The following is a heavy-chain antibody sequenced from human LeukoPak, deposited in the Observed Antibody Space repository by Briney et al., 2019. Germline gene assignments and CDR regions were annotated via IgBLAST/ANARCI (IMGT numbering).Heavy chain of an antibody. Sequence: SETLSHTCTVSGGSISSYYWSWIRQPAGKGLEWIGRIYTSGSTNYNPSLKSRVTMSVDTSKNQFSLKLSSVTTADTAVYYCARTGSSSLYYYGIDVWGQGTTVTVSS. J-gene: IGHJ6*02. CDR1: GGSISSYY. D-gene: IGHD6-6*01. V-gene: IGHV4-4*07. CDR3: ARTGSSSLYYYGIDV. CDR2: IYTSGST.